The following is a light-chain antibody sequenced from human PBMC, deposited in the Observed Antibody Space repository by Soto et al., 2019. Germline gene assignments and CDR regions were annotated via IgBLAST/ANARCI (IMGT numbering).Light chain of an antibody. V-gene: IGLV1-40*01. CDR3: SSYTSDNRDYV. Sequence: QSVLTQPPSVSGAPGQRVTISCTGSSSNIGAGYDVHWYQQLPGTAPKLLIYGNSNRPSGVPDRFSGSKSGTSASLTIFGLQAEDEADYYCSSYTSDNRDYVFATGTKVTVL. CDR2: GNS. CDR1: SSNIGAGYD. J-gene: IGLJ1*01.